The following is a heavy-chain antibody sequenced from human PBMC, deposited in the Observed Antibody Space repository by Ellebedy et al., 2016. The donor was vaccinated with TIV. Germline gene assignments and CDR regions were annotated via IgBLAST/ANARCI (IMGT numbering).Heavy chain of an antibody. V-gene: IGHV4-39*07. CDR3: ARIKRGYSYGYDY. Sequence: MPSETLSLTCTVSGGSFSSSSYYWGWIRQPPGKGLEWIGSIYYSGSTYYNPSLKSRVTISVDTSKNQFSLKLSSVTAADTAVYYCARIKRGYSYGYDYWGQGTLVTVSS. CDR1: GGSFSSSSYY. J-gene: IGHJ4*02. D-gene: IGHD5-18*01. CDR2: IYYSGST.